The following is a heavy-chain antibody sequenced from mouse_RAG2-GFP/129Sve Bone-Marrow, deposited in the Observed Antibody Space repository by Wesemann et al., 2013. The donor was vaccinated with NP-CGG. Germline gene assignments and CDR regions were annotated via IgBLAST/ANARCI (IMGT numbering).Heavy chain of an antibody. CDR2: IRSKSNNYAT. J-gene: IGHJ2*01. V-gene: IGHV10S3*01. Sequence: EVQLVETGGGLVQPKGSLKLSCAASGFTFNTNAMNWVRQAPGKGLEWVARIRSKSNNYATYYADSVKDRFTISRDDSQSMLYLQMNNLKTEDTAMYYCVRDSDGNYFDYWGQGTTLTVSS. CDR3: VRDSDGNYFDY. D-gene: IGHD2-1*01. CDR1: GFTFNTNA.